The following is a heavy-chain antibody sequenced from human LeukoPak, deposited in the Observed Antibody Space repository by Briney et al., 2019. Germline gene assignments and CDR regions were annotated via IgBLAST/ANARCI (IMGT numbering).Heavy chain of an antibody. V-gene: IGHV4-34*01. CDR1: GGSFSGYY. CDR3: ARIKCGGDCRGYYYYYHMEV. J-gene: IGHJ6*03. D-gene: IGHD2-21*02. CDR2: INHSGST. Sequence: SETLSLTCAVYGGSFSGYYWSWIRQPPGKGLEWIGEINHSGSTNYNPSLKSRVTISVDTSKNQFSLKLSSVTAADTAVYYCARIKCGGDCRGYYYYYHMEVWGKGTTVTISS.